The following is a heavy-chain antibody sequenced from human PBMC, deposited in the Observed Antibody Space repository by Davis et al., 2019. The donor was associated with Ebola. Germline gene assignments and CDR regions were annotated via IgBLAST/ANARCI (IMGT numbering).Heavy chain of an antibody. CDR2: IYYSGST. Sequence: MPSETLSLTCTVSGGSISSGDYYWTWIRQPPGKGLEWIGYIYYSGSTYYNPSLKSRVTISVDTSKNQFSLKLSSVTAADTAVYYCARQVPNYYDSSGYIDYWGQGTLVTVSS. D-gene: IGHD3-22*01. CDR1: GGSISSGDYY. J-gene: IGHJ4*02. V-gene: IGHV4-30-4*01. CDR3: ARQVPNYYDSSGYIDY.